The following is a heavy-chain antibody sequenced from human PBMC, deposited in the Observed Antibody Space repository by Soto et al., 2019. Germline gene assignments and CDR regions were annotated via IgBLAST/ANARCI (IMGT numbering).Heavy chain of an antibody. CDR2: INHSGST. CDR1: GGSFSGYY. CDR3: ASTNPGVAARPRYFQH. J-gene: IGHJ1*01. V-gene: IGHV4-34*01. D-gene: IGHD6-6*01. Sequence: QVQLQQWGAGLLKPSETLSLTCAVYGGSFSGYYWSWIRQPPGKGLEWMWEINHSGSTNYNPSLKSRVTISVDTSKNQFSLKLSSVTAADTAVYYCASTNPGVAARPRYFQHWGQGTLVTVSS.